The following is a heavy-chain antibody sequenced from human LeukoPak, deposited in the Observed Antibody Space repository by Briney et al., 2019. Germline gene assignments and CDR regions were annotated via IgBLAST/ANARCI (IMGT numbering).Heavy chain of an antibody. Sequence: GGSLRLSCAASGFTVSSNDMTWVRQTPGKGLEWVSIIYSGGKTYYADSAKGRFTISRDNSKNTLYLQMNSLRAEDTAVFYCARDRPGDGYFDYWGQGTLVTVSS. CDR1: GFTVSSND. CDR2: IYSGGKT. CDR3: ARDRPGDGYFDY. D-gene: IGHD3-10*01. J-gene: IGHJ4*02. V-gene: IGHV3-66*01.